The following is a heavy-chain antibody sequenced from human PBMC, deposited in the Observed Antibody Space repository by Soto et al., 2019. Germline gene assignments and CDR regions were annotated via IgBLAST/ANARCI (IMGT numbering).Heavy chain of an antibody. V-gene: IGHV4-59*01. CDR1: GGSIGSYY. CDR2: IYYSGST. D-gene: IGHD4-17*01. J-gene: IGHJ4*02. Sequence: PSETLSLTCTVSGGSIGSYYWSWIRQPPGKGLEWIGYIYYSGSTNYNPSLKSRVTISVDTSKNQFSLKLSSVTAADTAVYYCARVGYGDYAGEDYFDYWGQGTLVTVSS. CDR3: ARVGYGDYAGEDYFDY.